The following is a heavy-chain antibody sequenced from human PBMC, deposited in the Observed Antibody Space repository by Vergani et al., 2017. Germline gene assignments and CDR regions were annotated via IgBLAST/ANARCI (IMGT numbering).Heavy chain of an antibody. CDR2: IYYSGST. D-gene: IGHD2-2*01. Sequence: QVQLQESGPGLVKPSETLSLTCTVSGGSISSYYWSWIRQPPGKGLEWIGYIYYSGSTNYNPSLKSRVTISVDTSKNQFSLKLSSVTAADTAVYYCARRYCSSTSCFSYFDYWGQETLVTVSS. V-gene: IGHV4-59*01. J-gene: IGHJ4*02. CDR1: GGSISSYY. CDR3: ARRYCSSTSCFSYFDY.